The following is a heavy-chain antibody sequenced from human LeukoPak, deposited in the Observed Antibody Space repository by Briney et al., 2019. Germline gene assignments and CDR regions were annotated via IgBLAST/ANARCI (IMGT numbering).Heavy chain of an antibody. CDR2: ISGTGGST. Sequence: GGSLRLSCAASGFTFSSYGMSWVRQAPGKGLEWVSVISGTGGSTYYADSVKGRFTISRDNSKNTLYLQMNSLRAEDTAVYYCASRITMVRGVIPLGVWGKGTTVTISS. J-gene: IGHJ6*04. D-gene: IGHD3-10*01. CDR1: GFTFSSYG. CDR3: ASRITMVRGVIPLGV. V-gene: IGHV3-23*01.